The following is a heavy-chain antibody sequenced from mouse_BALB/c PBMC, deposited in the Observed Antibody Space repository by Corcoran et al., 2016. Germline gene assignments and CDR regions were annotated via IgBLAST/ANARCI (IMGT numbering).Heavy chain of an antibody. V-gene: IGHV9-3-1*01. CDR1: GYTFTNYG. J-gene: IGHJ4*01. Sequence: QIQLVQSGPELKKPGETVKISCKASGYTFTNYGMNWVKQAPGKGLKWMGWINTYTGEPTYADDFKERFAFSLETSASTAYLQINNLKNEDTATYFCAKEGNYYGSSYGNYYAMDYWGQGTSVTVSS. CDR3: AKEGNYYGSSYGNYYAMDY. D-gene: IGHD1-1*01. CDR2: INTYTGEP.